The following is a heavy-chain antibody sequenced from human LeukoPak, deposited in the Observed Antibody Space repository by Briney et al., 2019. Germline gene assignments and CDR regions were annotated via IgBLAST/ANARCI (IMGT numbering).Heavy chain of an antibody. CDR3: ARGSIAAAGTAEYFQH. CDR2: MKGDGSEI. J-gene: IGHJ1*01. V-gene: IGHV3-7*01. CDR1: GFTFSTYW. Sequence: GGSLRLSCAASGFTFSTYWMTWVRQAPGKGLEWVANMKGDGSEIHYVDSVKGRFTISRDNAKNSLYLQMNSLRAEDTAVYYCARGSIAAAGTAEYFQHWGQGTLVTVSS. D-gene: IGHD6-13*01.